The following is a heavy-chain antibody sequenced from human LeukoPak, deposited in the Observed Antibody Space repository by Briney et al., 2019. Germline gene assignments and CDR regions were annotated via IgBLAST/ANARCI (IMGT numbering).Heavy chain of an antibody. V-gene: IGHV3-30*02. CDR1: GFTFDDYW. CDR3: AKGGGYEAQYYYYYLDV. J-gene: IGHJ6*03. CDR2: IRYDGSNK. Sequence: GGSLRLSCGASGFTFDDYWMSWVRQAPGQGLEWVAFIRYDGSNKYYADSVKGRFTISRDNSKNTLYLQMKSLRAEDTAVYYCAKGGGYEAQYYYYYLDVWGKGTTVTISS. D-gene: IGHD5-12*01.